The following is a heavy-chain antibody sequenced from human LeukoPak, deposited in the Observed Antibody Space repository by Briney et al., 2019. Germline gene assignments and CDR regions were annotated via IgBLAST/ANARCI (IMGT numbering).Heavy chain of an antibody. CDR3: ARAPYSSGYYYYMDV. CDR2: INSDGSST. CDR1: GFTFSSYW. D-gene: IGHD6-19*01. Sequence: GGSLRLSCAASGFTFSSYWMHWVRHAPGKGLVWVSRINSDGSSTSYADSVKGRFTISRDNAKNTLYLQMNSLRAEDTAVYYCARAPYSSGYYYYMDVWGKGTTVTVSS. J-gene: IGHJ6*03. V-gene: IGHV3-74*01.